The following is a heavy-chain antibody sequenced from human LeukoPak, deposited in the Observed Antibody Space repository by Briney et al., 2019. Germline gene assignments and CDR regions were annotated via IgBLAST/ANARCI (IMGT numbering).Heavy chain of an antibody. CDR1: GGSFSSYY. V-gene: IGHV4-34*01. CDR2: INHSGST. D-gene: IGHD5-12*01. Sequence: SETLSLTCAAYGGSFSSYYWSWIRQPPGKGLEWIGEINHSGSTNYNPSLKSRVTISVDTSKNQFSLKLSSVTAADTAVYYCARSLVARPYDYWGQGTLVTVSS. J-gene: IGHJ4*02. CDR3: ARSLVARPYDY.